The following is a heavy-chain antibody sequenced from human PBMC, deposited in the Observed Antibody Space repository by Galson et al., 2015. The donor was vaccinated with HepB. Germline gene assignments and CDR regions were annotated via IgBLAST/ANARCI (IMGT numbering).Heavy chain of an antibody. V-gene: IGHV3-23*01. CDR2: ISGSGGST. D-gene: IGHD6-19*01. J-gene: IGHJ4*02. CDR1: GFTFSSYA. CDR3: AIHQWLASGGFDY. Sequence: SLRLSCAASGFTFSSYAMSWVRQAPGKGLEWVSAISGSGGSTYYADSVKGRFTISRDNSKNTLYLQMNSLRAEGTAVYYCAIHQWLASGGFDYWGQGTLVTVSS.